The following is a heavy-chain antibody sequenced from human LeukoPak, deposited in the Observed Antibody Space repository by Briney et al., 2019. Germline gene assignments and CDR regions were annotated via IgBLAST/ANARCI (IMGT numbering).Heavy chain of an antibody. V-gene: IGHV4-59*12. CDR1: GGSISSYY. D-gene: IGHD3-10*01. Sequence: PSETLSLTCTVSGGSISSYYWSWIRQPPGKGLEWIGYIYYSGSTNYNPSLKSRVTISVDTSKNQFSLKLRSVTAADTAVYYCARRRITMVRGVIIPVPTYFDYWGQGTLVTVSS. CDR3: ARRRITMVRGVIIPVPTYFDY. CDR2: IYYSGST. J-gene: IGHJ4*02.